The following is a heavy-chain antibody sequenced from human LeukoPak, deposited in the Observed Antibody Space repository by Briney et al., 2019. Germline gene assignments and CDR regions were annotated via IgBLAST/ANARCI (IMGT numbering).Heavy chain of an antibody. CDR2: IYYSGST. Sequence: SETLSLTCTVSGGALRNYYWSGIRQTPTKGLEYIGYIYYSGSTNYNPSLKSRVTISIDADNQFSLKLRSVTAADTAVYYCARVDYSSGWATTFDYWGQGTLVTVSS. J-gene: IGHJ4*02. V-gene: IGHV4-59*01. CDR3: ARVDYSSGWATTFDY. D-gene: IGHD6-19*01. CDR1: GGALRNYY.